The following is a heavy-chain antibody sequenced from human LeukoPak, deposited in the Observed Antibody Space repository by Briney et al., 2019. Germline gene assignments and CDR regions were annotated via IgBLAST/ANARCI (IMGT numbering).Heavy chain of an antibody. J-gene: IGHJ4*02. CDR2: IYYSGST. D-gene: IGHD6-19*01. Sequence: SETLSLTCTVSGGSVSSGTYYWIWIRQPPGKELEWIGYIYYSGSTNYNPPLKSRVTISVDTSKYQFSLKLSSVTAADTAVYYCARARIAVAGHTVDYWGQGTLVTVSS. V-gene: IGHV4-61*01. CDR1: GGSVSSGTYY. CDR3: ARARIAVAGHTVDY.